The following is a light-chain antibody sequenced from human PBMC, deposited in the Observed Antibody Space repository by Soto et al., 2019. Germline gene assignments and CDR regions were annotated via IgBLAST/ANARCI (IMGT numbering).Light chain of an antibody. J-gene: IGKJ1*01. V-gene: IGKV1-5*03. CDR1: QSISNR. CDR3: QQYNTYSWT. CDR2: KAS. Sequence: DIQMTQFPSTLSASVGDRVTITCRASQSISNRLAWFQQKSGEAPNLLIHKASSLESGVPSRFSGSGSGTEFTLTISSLQPDDFETYYCQQYNTYSWTFGQGTKVEIK.